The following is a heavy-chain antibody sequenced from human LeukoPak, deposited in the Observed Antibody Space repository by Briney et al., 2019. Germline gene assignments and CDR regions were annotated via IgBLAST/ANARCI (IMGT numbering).Heavy chain of an antibody. CDR3: AKTSGGGGHDS. J-gene: IGHJ5*01. Sequence: PSETLSLTCIVSGYYIGSGHYWAWIRQPPGKGLEWIGCVYHSGTYYTSSLTSRVSISMDTSRNLFSLKVTSVTAADSAFYYCAKTSGGGGHDSWGQGLLSPSRQ. CDR1: GYYIGSGHY. V-gene: IGHV4-38-2*02. D-gene: IGHD4-23*01. CDR2: VYHSGT.